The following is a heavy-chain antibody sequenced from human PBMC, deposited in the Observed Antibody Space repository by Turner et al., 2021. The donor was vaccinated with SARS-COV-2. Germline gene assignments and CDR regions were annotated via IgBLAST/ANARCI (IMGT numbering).Heavy chain of an antibody. CDR2: IHPSGTT. CDR3: AKGDDSRKSGLL. Sequence: QVQLQQWVAGLLKPSETLSLTCAVYGGSFSGYYWTWIRQPPEKGLEWIGEIHPSGTTYHNPSLKGRVTMSVDTSKNQFYLKVSSVTAADTAVYYCAKGDDSRKSGLLWGQGTLVTVSS. V-gene: IGHV4-34*02. J-gene: IGHJ4*02. CDR1: GGSFSGYY. D-gene: IGHD2-15*01.